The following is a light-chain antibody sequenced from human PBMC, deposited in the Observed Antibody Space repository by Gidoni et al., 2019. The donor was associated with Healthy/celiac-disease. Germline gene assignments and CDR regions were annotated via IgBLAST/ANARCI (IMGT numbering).Light chain of an antibody. V-gene: IGKV3D-11*01. Sequence: EIVLTQSPATLSLSPGERATLSCRASQGVSSYLAWYQQKPGQAPRLLIYDASNRATGIPARFSGSGPGTDFTLTISILEPEDFAVYYCQQRSNWHPTFGGGTKVEIK. CDR1: QGVSSY. CDR2: DAS. CDR3: QQRSNWHPT. J-gene: IGKJ4*01.